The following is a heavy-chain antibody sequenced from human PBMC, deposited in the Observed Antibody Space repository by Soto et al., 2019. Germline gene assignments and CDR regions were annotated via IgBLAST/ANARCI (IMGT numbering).Heavy chain of an antibody. V-gene: IGHV4-34*01. J-gene: IGHJ4*02. Sequence: QVQLQQWGAGLLKPSETLSLTCAVYGGSFSGYYWSWIRQPPGKGLEWIGEINHSRSTNYNPSLKSRVTISVDTSKNQFSLKLSSVTAADTAVYYCARVGGSYFSTRPHRYYFDYWGQGTLVTVSS. CDR3: ARVGGSYFSTRPHRYYFDY. CDR2: INHSRST. D-gene: IGHD1-26*01. CDR1: GGSFSGYY.